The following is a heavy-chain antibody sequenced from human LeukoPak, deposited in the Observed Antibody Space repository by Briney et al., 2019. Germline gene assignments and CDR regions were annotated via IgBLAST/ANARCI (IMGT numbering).Heavy chain of an antibody. D-gene: IGHD5-12*01. V-gene: IGHV3-30*02. CDR2: IRYDGSNK. Sequence: VGSLRLSCAASGFTFSSYGMHWVRQAPGKGLEWVAFIRYDGSNKYYADSVKGRFTISRDNSKNTLYLQMNSLRAEDTAVYYCAKDDTYSGYAAGGAFDIWGQGTMVTVSS. CDR3: AKDDTYSGYAAGGAFDI. J-gene: IGHJ3*02. CDR1: GFTFSSYG.